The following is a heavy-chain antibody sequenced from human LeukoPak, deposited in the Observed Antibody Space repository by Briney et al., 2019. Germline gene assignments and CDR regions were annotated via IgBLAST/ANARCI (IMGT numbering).Heavy chain of an antibody. J-gene: IGHJ3*02. CDR3: ARDVVGATTSGDAFDI. D-gene: IGHD1-26*01. CDR1: GYTFTSYG. Sequence: ASVKVSCKASGYTFTSYGINWVRQAPGQGFEWMGWINTYNGNTNYAQKFQGRVTVTTDTSTSTAYMEVRSLRSDDTAVYYCARDVVGATTSGDAFDIWGQGTMVTVSS. V-gene: IGHV1-18*01. CDR2: INTYNGNT.